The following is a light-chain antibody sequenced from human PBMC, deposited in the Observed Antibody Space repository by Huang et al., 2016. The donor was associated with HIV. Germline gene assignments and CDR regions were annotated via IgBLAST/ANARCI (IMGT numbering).Light chain of an antibody. Sequence: EILLTQSPATLSLSPGERATLSCRASQSVRNFLAWYQQRPGQPPRLLIYDASTRATGIPDRFSGSVSDTDFTLTISSLEPEDFAVYYCQQRYNWPPFTFGPGTKVDLK. CDR1: QSVRNF. J-gene: IGKJ3*01. V-gene: IGKV3-11*01. CDR3: QQRYNWPPFT. CDR2: DAS.